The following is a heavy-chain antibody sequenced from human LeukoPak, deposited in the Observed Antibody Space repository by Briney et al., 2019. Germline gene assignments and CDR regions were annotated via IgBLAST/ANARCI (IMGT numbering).Heavy chain of an antibody. V-gene: IGHV3-23*01. Sequence: PGGSLRLSCAASGFTFSNYAMSWVRQAPGKGLEWVSSISGSGGSTYYADSVRGRFTISRDNSENTLYLQMNSLGAEDTAIYYCAKVRNLIYYYGMDVWGQGTTVTVSS. CDR3: AKVRNLIYYYGMDV. D-gene: IGHD1-14*01. CDR2: ISGSGGST. CDR1: GFTFSNYA. J-gene: IGHJ6*02.